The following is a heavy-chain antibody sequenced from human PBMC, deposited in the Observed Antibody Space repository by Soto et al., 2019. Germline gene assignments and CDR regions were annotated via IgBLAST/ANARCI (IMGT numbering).Heavy chain of an antibody. V-gene: IGHV3-23*01. CDR1: GFTFSSYA. J-gene: IGHJ4*02. D-gene: IGHD3-10*01. Sequence: GGSLRLSCAASGFTFSSYAMSWVRQAPGKGLEWVSAISGSGDSTYYAGSVKGRFTISRDNSKNTLYLQMNSLRAEDTAVYYCAKARTRITMDDYWGQGTLVTVSS. CDR3: AKARTRITMDDY. CDR2: ISGSGDST.